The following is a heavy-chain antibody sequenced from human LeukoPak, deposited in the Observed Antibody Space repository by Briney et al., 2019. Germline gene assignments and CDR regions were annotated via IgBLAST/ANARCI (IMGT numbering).Heavy chain of an antibody. D-gene: IGHD5-18*01. CDR1: GNTFTSYY. CDR2: IHPSGGST. V-gene: IGHV1-46*01. Sequence: GASVKISCKASGNTFTSYYLHWVRQAPGQGLQWMGVIHPSGGSTSLAQKFQGRVTMTRDTSTSTVYMELSSLRSEDTAVYYCARMDMDPAMVTNFFEHWGQGTLVTVSS. CDR3: ARMDMDPAMVTNFFEH. J-gene: IGHJ4*02.